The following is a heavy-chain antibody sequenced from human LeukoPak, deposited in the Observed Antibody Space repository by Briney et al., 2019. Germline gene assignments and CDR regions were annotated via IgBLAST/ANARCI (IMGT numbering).Heavy chain of an antibody. CDR3: ARDAHYDSSGYYGY. CDR1: GYTFTSYA. CDR2: INAGNGNT. Sequence: ASVKVSCKASGYTFTSYAMHWVRQAPGQRLEWMGWINAGNGNTKYSQKFQGRVTITADKSTSTAYMELSSLRSEDTAVYYCARDAHYDSSGYYGYWGQGTLVTVSS. V-gene: IGHV1-3*01. J-gene: IGHJ4*02. D-gene: IGHD3-22*01.